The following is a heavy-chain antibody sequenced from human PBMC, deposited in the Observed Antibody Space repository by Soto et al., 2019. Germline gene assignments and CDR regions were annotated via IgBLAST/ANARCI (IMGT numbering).Heavy chain of an antibody. J-gene: IGHJ6*02. CDR3: AKRNVVVVPAAIPARGPYYYYGMDV. V-gene: IGHV3-23*01. Sequence: PGGSLRLSCVGSGFTFSDSVMAWVRQAPGKGLEWLSVMSGDGRTRYALSVTGRFTISRDNSKNTLYLQMNSLRAEDTAVYYCAKRNVVVVPAAIPARGPYYYYGMDVWGQGTTVTVSS. CDR2: MSGDGRT. D-gene: IGHD2-2*02. CDR1: GFTFSDSV.